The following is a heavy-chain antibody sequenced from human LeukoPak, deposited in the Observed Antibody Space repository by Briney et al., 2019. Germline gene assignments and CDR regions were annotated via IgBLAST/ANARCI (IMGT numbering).Heavy chain of an antibody. V-gene: IGHV3-21*01. J-gene: IGHJ4*02. CDR2: ISSSSSYI. CDR1: GFTFSSYS. D-gene: IGHD6-19*01. CDR3: ARGPVAGNTGAFDY. Sequence: GGSLRLSCAASGFTFSSYSMNWVRQAPGKGLEWVSSISSSSSYIYYADSVKGRFTISRDNAKNSLYLQTNSLRAEDTAVYYCARGPVAGNTGAFDYWGQGTLVTVSS.